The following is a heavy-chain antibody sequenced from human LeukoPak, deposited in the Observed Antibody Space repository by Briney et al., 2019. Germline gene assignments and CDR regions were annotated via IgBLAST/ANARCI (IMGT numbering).Heavy chain of an antibody. CDR1: GGSISSHY. V-gene: IGHV4-4*07. Sequence: TSETLSLTCTVSGGSISSHYWSWVRQPAGKGLEWIGRIYSCGSNYNPSLKGRVPMSVDTSRNQFSLKLSSVTAADTAVYYCARDLSYSNVWGQGTTVTVSS. CDR2: IYSCGS. J-gene: IGHJ6*02. CDR3: ARDLSYSNV. D-gene: IGHD2-21*01.